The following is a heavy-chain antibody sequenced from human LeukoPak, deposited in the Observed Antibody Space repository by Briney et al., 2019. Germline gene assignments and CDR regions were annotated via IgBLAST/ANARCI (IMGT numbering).Heavy chain of an antibody. CDR3: ARGRTPDYSSGWYTFDY. CDR2: ISSSGRAI. Sequence: QLGGSLRLSCAVSGSPFSSYEMNWVRQAPGKGLEWGSYISSSGRAIYYADSVKGRFTISRDNAKNSLDLQMNSLRAEDTAVYYWARGRTPDYSSGWYTFDYWGRGTVVTVSS. V-gene: IGHV3-48*03. CDR1: GSPFSSYE. D-gene: IGHD6-13*01. J-gene: IGHJ4*02.